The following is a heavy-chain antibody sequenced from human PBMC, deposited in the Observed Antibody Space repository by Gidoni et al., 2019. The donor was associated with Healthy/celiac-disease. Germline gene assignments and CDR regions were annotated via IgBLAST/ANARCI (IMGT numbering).Heavy chain of an antibody. Sequence: QVQLVESGGGVVQPGRSLRLSRAASGFTFSSYAMHWVRQAPGKGLEWVAVISYEGSNKYYADSVKGRFTISRDNSKNTLYLQMNSLRAEDTAVYYCARKDGYSSPGGDHGMDVWGQGTTVTVSS. J-gene: IGHJ6*02. D-gene: IGHD6-13*01. V-gene: IGHV3-30-3*01. CDR2: ISYEGSNK. CDR3: ARKDGYSSPGGDHGMDV. CDR1: GFTFSSYA.